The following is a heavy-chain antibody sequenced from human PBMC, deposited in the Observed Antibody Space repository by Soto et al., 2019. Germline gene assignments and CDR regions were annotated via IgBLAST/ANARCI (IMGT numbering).Heavy chain of an antibody. D-gene: IGHD2-8*02. J-gene: IGHJ4*02. Sequence: PSETLSLTCTVSGGSMISYYWSWIRQPPGKGLEWIGYIYYSGSTNYNPSLKSRVTISVDTSKNQFSLKLSSVTAADTAVYYCARDKITGLFDYWGQGTLVTVS. CDR3: ARDKITGLFDY. CDR2: IYYSGST. V-gene: IGHV4-59*01. CDR1: GGSMISYY.